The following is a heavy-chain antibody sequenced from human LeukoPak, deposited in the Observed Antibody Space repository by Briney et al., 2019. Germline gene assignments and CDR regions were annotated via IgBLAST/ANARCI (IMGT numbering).Heavy chain of an antibody. Sequence: SETLSLTCAVYGGSFSGYYWSWIRQPPGKGLEWIGEINHSGSTNYNPSLKSRVTISVDTSKNQFSLKLTSVTAADTAVYYCARTRSGYSTLGYWGQGTLVTVSS. V-gene: IGHV4-34*01. CDR3: ARTRSGYSTLGY. CDR2: INHSGST. J-gene: IGHJ4*02. D-gene: IGHD1-26*01. CDR1: GGSFSGYY.